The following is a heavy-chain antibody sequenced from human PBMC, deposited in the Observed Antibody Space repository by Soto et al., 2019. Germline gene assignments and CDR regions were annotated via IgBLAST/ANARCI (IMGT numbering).Heavy chain of an antibody. D-gene: IGHD2-15*01. CDR3: PRYSTLVTTDDY. Sequence: QVQLVQSGAEVKKPGASVKVSCKASGYTFTSYGISWVRQAPGQGLEWMGWSSAYNGNTNYAQRLQGRVTMTTDTSTITAYKELRSLRSDDTAVYYCPRYSTLVTTDDYWGQGTLVTVSS. J-gene: IGHJ4*02. CDR1: GYTFTSYG. CDR2: SSAYNGNT. V-gene: IGHV1-18*01.